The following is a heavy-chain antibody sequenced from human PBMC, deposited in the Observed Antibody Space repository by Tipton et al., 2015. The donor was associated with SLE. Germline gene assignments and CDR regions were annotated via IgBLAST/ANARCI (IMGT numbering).Heavy chain of an antibody. CDR3: TTGMTTVTTGGVRGMDV. Sequence: GSLRLSCAASGFTFSNAWMSWVRQAPGKGLEWVGRIKSKTDGGTTDYAAPVKGRFTISRDDSKNTLYLQMNSLKTEDTAVYYCTTGMTTVTTGGVRGMDVWGQGTTVTVSS. D-gene: IGHD4-17*01. CDR2: IKSKTDGGTT. J-gene: IGHJ6*02. V-gene: IGHV3-15*01. CDR1: GFTFSNAW.